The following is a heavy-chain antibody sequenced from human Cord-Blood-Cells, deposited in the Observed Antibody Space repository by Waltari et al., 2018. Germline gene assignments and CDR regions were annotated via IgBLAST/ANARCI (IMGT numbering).Heavy chain of an antibody. CDR3: ARGRLLYYYGSGSYYFDY. CDR2: INHSGST. Sequence: QVQLQQWGAGLLKPSETLSPTCAVYGGSFSGYYWCWIRQPPGKGLEWIGEINHSGSTNYNPSLKSRVTISVDTSKNQFSLKLSSVTAADTAVYYCARGRLLYYYGSGSYYFDYWGQGTLVTVSS. V-gene: IGHV4-34*01. CDR1: GGSFSGYY. J-gene: IGHJ4*02. D-gene: IGHD3-10*01.